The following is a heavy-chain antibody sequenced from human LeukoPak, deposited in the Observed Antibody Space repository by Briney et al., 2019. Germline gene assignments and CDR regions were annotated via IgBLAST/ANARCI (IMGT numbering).Heavy chain of an antibody. CDR3: ARDQYYYDSSGYYYLGY. CDR2: IYTSGST. J-gene: IGHJ4*02. CDR1: GGSISSSSYY. D-gene: IGHD3-22*01. Sequence: SETLSLTCTVSGGSISSSSYYWSWIRQPAGKGLEWIGRIYTSGSTNYNPSLKSRVTMSVDTSKNQFSLKLSSVTAADTAVYYCARDQYYYDSSGYYYLGYWGQGTLVTVSS. V-gene: IGHV4-61*02.